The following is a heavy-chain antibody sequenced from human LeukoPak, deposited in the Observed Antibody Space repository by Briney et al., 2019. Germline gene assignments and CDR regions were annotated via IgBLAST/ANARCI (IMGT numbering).Heavy chain of an antibody. V-gene: IGHV3-23*01. CDR3: AGRITIFGVVTIN. CDR1: GFTFSTNA. D-gene: IGHD3-3*01. Sequence: QPGGSLRLSCAASGFTFSTNAMSWVRQAPGKGLEWVSAISGSGGYTYYADSVKGRFTISRDSSKNTLYLQMNSLRAEDTAVYYCAGRITIFGVVTINWGQGTLVTVSS. CDR2: ISGSGGYT. J-gene: IGHJ4*02.